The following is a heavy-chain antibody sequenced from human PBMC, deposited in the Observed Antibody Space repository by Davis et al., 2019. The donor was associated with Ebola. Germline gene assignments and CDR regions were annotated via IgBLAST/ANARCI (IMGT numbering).Heavy chain of an antibody. CDR2: IYYTGST. J-gene: IGHJ5*02. CDR3: ARHAMDIVLMVYGGGWFDP. V-gene: IGHV4-39*01. Sequence: SETLSLTCTVSGGSISSYYWGWIRQPPGKGLEWIGSIYYTGSTYYNPSLKSRVTISVDTSKNQFSLKLSSVTAADTAVYYCARHAMDIVLMVYGGGWFDPWGQGTLVTVSS. D-gene: IGHD2-8*01. CDR1: GGSISSYY.